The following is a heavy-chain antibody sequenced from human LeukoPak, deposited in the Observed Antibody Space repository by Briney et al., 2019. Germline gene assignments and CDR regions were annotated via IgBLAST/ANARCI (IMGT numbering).Heavy chain of an antibody. V-gene: IGHV3-21*01. Sequence: PGGSLRLSCAASGFTFSSYSMNWVRQAPGKGLEWVSSISGSSSYIYYADSVKGRFTISRDNAKNSLYLQMNSLRAEDTAVYYCARDTKGYCSGGSCYYGMDVWGQGTTVTVSS. J-gene: IGHJ6*02. CDR1: GFTFSSYS. CDR3: ARDTKGYCSGGSCYYGMDV. D-gene: IGHD2-15*01. CDR2: ISGSSSYI.